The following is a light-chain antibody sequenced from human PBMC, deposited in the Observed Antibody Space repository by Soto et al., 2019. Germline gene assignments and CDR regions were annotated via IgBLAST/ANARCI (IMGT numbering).Light chain of an antibody. CDR1: QSVSSS. V-gene: IGKV3-15*01. Sequence: EIMMTQSPSTLYVSPGETATLSCRASQSVSSSLAWYQQKPGQAPRLLIYGASTRANGTPARFSGSGSGTEFTLTISRLQSEDFAVYFCQQYTTWPPITFGQGTRLEIK. CDR2: GAS. J-gene: IGKJ5*01. CDR3: QQYTTWPPIT.